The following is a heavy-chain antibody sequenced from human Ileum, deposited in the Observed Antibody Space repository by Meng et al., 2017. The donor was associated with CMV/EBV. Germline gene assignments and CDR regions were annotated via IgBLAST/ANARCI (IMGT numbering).Heavy chain of an antibody. J-gene: IGHJ5*02. Sequence: GESLKISCAASGFTFSNTWMSWVRQAPGMGLAWVANIKADGSEKYYVDSVKGRFTISRDNAKNLLYLQMISLRAEDTAIYYCAKQLTGSAAWWFDPWGQGTLVTVSS. CDR1: GFTFSNTW. CDR2: IKADGSEK. D-gene: IGHD1-1*01. V-gene: IGHV3-7*01. CDR3: AKQLTGSAAWWFDP.